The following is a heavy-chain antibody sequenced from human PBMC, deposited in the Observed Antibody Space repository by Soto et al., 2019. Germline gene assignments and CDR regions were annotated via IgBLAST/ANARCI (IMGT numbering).Heavy chain of an antibody. CDR2: ISSSGSTI. V-gene: IGHV3-11*01. CDR1: GFTFSDYY. CDR3: ASSQGDIVVVPAAANMDV. D-gene: IGHD2-2*01. Sequence: GGSLRLSCAASGFTFSDYYMSWIRQAPGKGLEWVSYISSSGSTIYYADSVKGRFTISRDNAKNSLYLQMNSLRAEDTAVYYCASSQGDIVVVPAAANMDVWGKGTTVTVSS. J-gene: IGHJ6*03.